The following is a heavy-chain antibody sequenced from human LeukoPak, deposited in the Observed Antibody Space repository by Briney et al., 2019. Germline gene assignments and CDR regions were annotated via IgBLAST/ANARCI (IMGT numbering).Heavy chain of an antibody. CDR3: AKTPASGSDSSTYYRDFFDY. CDR1: GFTFSDNY. CDR2: ISVIGSTI. J-gene: IGHJ4*02. V-gene: IGHV3-11*01. D-gene: IGHD6-13*01. Sequence: GGSLRLSCAASGFTFSDNYMSWIRQAPGKGLEWVSYISVIGSTIYYADSVKGRFTISRDNAKNSLSLQMNSLRAEDTAVYYCAKTPASGSDSSTYYRDFFDYWGQGTLVTVSS.